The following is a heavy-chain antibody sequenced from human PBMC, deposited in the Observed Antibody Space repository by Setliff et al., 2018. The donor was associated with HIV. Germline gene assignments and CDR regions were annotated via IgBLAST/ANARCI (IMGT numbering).Heavy chain of an antibody. Sequence: SQTLSLTCSVSGGSLSSGSHYCTWLRQAAGKGLEWIGHFYTSGTTNYNPSLESRVTISVDTSKNQFSLKLSSVTAADAAVYYCGTAMYYYYGLDVWGQGIRVTVSS. D-gene: IGHD2-2*01. J-gene: IGHJ6*02. CDR1: GGSLSSGSHY. CDR2: FYTSGTT. V-gene: IGHV4-61*09. CDR3: GTAMYYYYGLDV.